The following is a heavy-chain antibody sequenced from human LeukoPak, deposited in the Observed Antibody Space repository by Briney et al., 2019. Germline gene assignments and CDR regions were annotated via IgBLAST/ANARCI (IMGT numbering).Heavy chain of an antibody. V-gene: IGHV3-30*04. Sequence: PGGSLRLSCAASGFTFSSSAMHWVRQAPGKGLEWVAVISYAGSNKYYADSVKGRFTISRDNAKISMYLQMNSLRADDTAVYYCARDHTGYEYGSFTYHYQYMDVWGKGTTVTVSS. J-gene: IGHJ6*03. D-gene: IGHD5-12*01. CDR3: ARDHTGYEYGSFTYHYQYMDV. CDR1: GFTFSSSA. CDR2: ISYAGSNK.